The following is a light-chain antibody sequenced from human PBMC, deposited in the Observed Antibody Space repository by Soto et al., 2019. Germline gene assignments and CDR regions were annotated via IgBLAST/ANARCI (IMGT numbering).Light chain of an antibody. Sequence: EIVMTQSPATLSVSPGERATLSCRASQSVGSNLAWYQQKPGQAPRLLIYGASTMATGIPARFSGSGSGTEFPLTISSLQSEDFAIYFCQQYNNWPPDRTFGQGTKVEIK. CDR1: QSVGSN. CDR3: QQYNNWPPDRT. J-gene: IGKJ1*01. CDR2: GAS. V-gene: IGKV3-15*01.